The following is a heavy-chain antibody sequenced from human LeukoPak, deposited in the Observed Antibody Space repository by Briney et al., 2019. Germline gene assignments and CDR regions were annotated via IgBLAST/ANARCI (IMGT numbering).Heavy chain of an antibody. CDR1: GFTFSSFA. J-gene: IGHJ4*02. Sequence: GGSLRLSCAASGFTFSSFAINWVRQAPGKGLEWVSFISGSGRSTYYADSVKGRFTISRDISKNTLYLQMHSLRAEDTAVYYCAKKIGGVYSFDYWGQGTLVTVSS. V-gene: IGHV3-23*01. CDR3: AKKIGGVYSFDY. D-gene: IGHD2-15*01. CDR2: ISGSGRST.